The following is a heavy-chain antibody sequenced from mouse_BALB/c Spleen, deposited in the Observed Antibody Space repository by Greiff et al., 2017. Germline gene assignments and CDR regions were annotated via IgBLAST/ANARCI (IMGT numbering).Heavy chain of an antibody. D-gene: IGHD2-4*01. J-gene: IGHJ2*01. V-gene: IGHV14-1*02. CDR1: GFNIKDYY. CDR2: IDPENGNT. CDR3: ASPIYYDYVDY. Sequence: EVKLVESGAELVRPGALVKLSCKASGFNIKDYYMHWVKQRPEQGLEWIGWIDPENGNTIYDPKFQGKASITADTSSNTAYLQLSSLTSEDTAVYYCASPIYYDYVDYWGQGTTLTVSS.